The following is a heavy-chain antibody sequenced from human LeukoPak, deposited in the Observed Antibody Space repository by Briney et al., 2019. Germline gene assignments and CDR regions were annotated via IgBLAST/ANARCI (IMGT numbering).Heavy chain of an antibody. Sequence: SETLSLTCTVSGYSISSGYYWGWIRQPPGKGLEWIGSIYHSGSTYYNPSLKSRVTISVDTSKNQFSLKLSSVTAADTAVYYCARDFPWYYDFWSGYQNWFDSWGQGTLVTVSS. CDR1: GYSISSGYY. CDR2: IYHSGST. V-gene: IGHV4-38-2*02. D-gene: IGHD3-3*01. J-gene: IGHJ5*01. CDR3: ARDFPWYYDFWSGYQNWFDS.